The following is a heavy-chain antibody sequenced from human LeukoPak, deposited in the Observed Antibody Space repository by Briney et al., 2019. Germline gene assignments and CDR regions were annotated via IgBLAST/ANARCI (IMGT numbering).Heavy chain of an antibody. Sequence: PSETLSLTCAVSGASFSGSGYYLGWIRQPPGKGLEWIGNIYYTGNTYYNASLQSRVTISIDTSKNQFSLRLNSVTAADTAMYYCAKSGGYGLIDYWGQGTLVTVSS. J-gene: IGHJ4*02. D-gene: IGHD1-26*01. CDR3: AKSGGYGLIDY. V-gene: IGHV4-39*01. CDR2: IYYTGNT. CDR1: GASFSGSGYY.